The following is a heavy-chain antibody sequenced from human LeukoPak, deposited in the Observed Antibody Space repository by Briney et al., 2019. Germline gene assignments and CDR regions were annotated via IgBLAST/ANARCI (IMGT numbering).Heavy chain of an antibody. CDR3: AKGRWEPYYYDSSGYYLNDAFDI. D-gene: IGHD3-22*01. CDR2: ISGSGGST. J-gene: IGHJ3*02. V-gene: IGHV3-23*01. CDR1: GFTFSSYA. Sequence: PGGSLRLSCAASGFTFSSYAMSWVRQAPGKGLEWVSAISGSGGSTYYADSVKGRFTISRDNSKNTLYLQMNSLRAEDTAVYYCAKGRWEPYYYDSSGYYLNDAFDIWGQGTMVTVSS.